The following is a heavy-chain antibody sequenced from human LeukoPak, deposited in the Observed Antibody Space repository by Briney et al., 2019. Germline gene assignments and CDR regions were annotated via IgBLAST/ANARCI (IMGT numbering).Heavy chain of an antibody. D-gene: IGHD2-21*01. CDR2: ISGYNGDR. Sequence: GASLKVSCRASSYSFTSYGINWVRQAPGQGLEWMGWISGYNGDRNYAQKLQDRVTMTTDTSTSTAYMELRGLRSDDTAVYYCARAAIYYYYMDVWGKGTTVTVSS. J-gene: IGHJ6*03. V-gene: IGHV1-18*01. CDR3: ARAAIYYYYMDV. CDR1: SYSFTSYG.